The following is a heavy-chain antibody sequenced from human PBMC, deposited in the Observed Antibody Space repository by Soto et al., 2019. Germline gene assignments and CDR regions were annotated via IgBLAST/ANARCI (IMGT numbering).Heavy chain of an antibody. D-gene: IGHD3-16*01. CDR2: ISYDGSNK. CDR1: GFTFSSYG. CDR3: AKDAYPYYGMDV. V-gene: IGHV3-30*18. Sequence: QVQLVESGGGVVQPGRSLRLSCAASGFTFSSYGMHWVRQAPGTGLEWVAVISYDGSNKYYADSVKGRFTISRDNSKNTLYLQMNSLRAEDTAVYYCAKDAYPYYGMDVWGQGTTVTVSS. J-gene: IGHJ6*02.